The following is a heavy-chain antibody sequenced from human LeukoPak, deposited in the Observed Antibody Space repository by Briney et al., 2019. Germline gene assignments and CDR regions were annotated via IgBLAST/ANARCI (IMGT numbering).Heavy chain of an antibody. D-gene: IGHD3-10*01. CDR1: GFTFSSYS. Sequence: PGGSLRLSCAASGFTFSSYSMNWVRQAPGKGLEWVSSISGSSSYIYYADSVKGRFTISRDNAKNSLYLQMNSLRAEDTAVYYCASTRGMDVYYYGSGSYSTDAFDIWGQGTMVTVSS. CDR3: ASTRGMDVYYYGSGSYSTDAFDI. CDR2: ISGSSSYI. V-gene: IGHV3-21*01. J-gene: IGHJ3*02.